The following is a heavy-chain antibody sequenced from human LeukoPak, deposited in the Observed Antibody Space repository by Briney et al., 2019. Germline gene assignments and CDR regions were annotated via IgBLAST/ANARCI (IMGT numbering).Heavy chain of an antibody. CDR1: GYSFTSYW. Sequence: GESLKISCKGSGYSFTSYWIGWVRQMPGKGLGWMGIIYPGDSDTRYSPSFQGQVTISADKTISTAYLQWSSLKASDTAMYYCARLMPTYDSSGPPEYYFDYWGQGTLVTVSS. V-gene: IGHV5-51*01. CDR2: IYPGDSDT. D-gene: IGHD3-22*01. J-gene: IGHJ4*02. CDR3: ARLMPTYDSSGPPEYYFDY.